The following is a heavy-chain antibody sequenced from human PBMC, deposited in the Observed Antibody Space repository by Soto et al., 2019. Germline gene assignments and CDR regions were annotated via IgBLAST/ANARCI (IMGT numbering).Heavy chain of an antibody. CDR3: ARDLGAIAAQSDI. V-gene: IGHV1-69*13. CDR1: GGTFSSYA. CDR2: IIPIFGTE. D-gene: IGHD6-13*01. J-gene: IGHJ3*02. Sequence: SVKVSCKASGGTFSSYAISWVRQAPGQGLEWMGGIIPIFGTENYAQKFQGRVTITADESTSTAYMELSSLRSEDTAVYYCARDLGAIAAQSDIWGQGTMVTVSS.